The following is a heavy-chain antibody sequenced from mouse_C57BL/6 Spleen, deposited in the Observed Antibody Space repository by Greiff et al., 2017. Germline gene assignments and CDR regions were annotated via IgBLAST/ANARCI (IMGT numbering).Heavy chain of an antibody. CDR2: ISYDGSN. Sequence: EVQLQESGPGLVKPSQSLSLTCSVTGYSITSGYYWNWIRQFPGNKLQWMGYISYDGSNNYNPSLKNRISITRDTSKNQFFLKLNSVTTEDTATYDFARRGELGLFAYWGQGTLVTVSA. D-gene: IGHD4-1*01. CDR3: ARRGELGLFAY. CDR1: GYSITSGYY. V-gene: IGHV3-6*01. J-gene: IGHJ3*01.